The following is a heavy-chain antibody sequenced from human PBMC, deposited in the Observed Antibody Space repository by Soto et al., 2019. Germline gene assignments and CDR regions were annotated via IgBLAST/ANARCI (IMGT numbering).Heavy chain of an antibody. CDR1: GYTFTSYG. CDR3: AREGVGYDSSGYYYRSHDAFDI. CDR2: ISAYNGNT. Sequence: QVQLVQSGAEVKKPGASVKVSCKASGYTFTSYGISWVRQAPGQGLEWMGWISAYNGNTNYAQKLQGRVTMTTDTSTSTAYMELRSLRSDDTAVYYCAREGVGYDSSGYYYRSHDAFDIWGQGTMVTVSS. V-gene: IGHV1-18*04. D-gene: IGHD3-22*01. J-gene: IGHJ3*02.